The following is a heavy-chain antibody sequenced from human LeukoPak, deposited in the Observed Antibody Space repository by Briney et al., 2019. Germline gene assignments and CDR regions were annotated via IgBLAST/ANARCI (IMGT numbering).Heavy chain of an antibody. D-gene: IGHD3-22*01. CDR1: GGSISSRS. J-gene: IGHJ4*02. V-gene: IGHV3-21*01. CDR3: ARDSSADY. Sequence: ETLSLTCTVSGGSISSRSFYWGWVRQAPGKGLEWVSSISSSSSYIYYTDSVKGRFTISRDNAKNSLYLQMNSLRAEDTAVYYCARDSSADYWGQGTLVTVTS. CDR2: ISSSSSYI.